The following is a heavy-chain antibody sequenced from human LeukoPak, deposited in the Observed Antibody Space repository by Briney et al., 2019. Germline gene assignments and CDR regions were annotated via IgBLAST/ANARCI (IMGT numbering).Heavy chain of an antibody. V-gene: IGHV3-73*01. CDR3: ANYDNSGNYYVNY. J-gene: IGHJ4*02. CDR2: IRTKSNNYAT. Sequence: GGSLRLSCAASGFTFSGSAMHWVRQASGKGLEWVGRIRTKSNNYATTYGASVKGRFTISRDDSKNTAYLQMNSLKTEDTAVYYCANYDNSGNYYVNYWDQGTLVTVSS. D-gene: IGHD3-22*01. CDR1: GFTFSGSA.